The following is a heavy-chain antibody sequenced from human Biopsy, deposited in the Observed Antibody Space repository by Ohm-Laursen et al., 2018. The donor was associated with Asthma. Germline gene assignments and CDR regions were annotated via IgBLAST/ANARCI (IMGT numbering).Heavy chain of an antibody. CDR2: IKHDGSEK. Sequence: SLRLSCTASGFTFGDYWMSWVRQVPGKGLEWVANIKHDGSEKNHVDSLKGRFTISRDNAKNSLYLQMNSLRAEDTAVYYCARVSSPGPTLGSYFGMDDWGHGTTVSVSS. CDR1: GFTFGDYW. V-gene: IGHV3-7*01. CDR3: ARVSSPGPTLGSYFGMDD. D-gene: IGHD3-16*01. J-gene: IGHJ6*02.